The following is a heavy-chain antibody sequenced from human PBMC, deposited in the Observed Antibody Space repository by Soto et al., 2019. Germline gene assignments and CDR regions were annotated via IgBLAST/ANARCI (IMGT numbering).Heavy chain of an antibody. CDR2: ISSSSSTI. D-gene: IGHD1-20*01. Sequence: GGSLRLSCAASGFTFSSYSMNWVRQAPGKGLEWVSYISSSSSTIYYADSVKGRFTISRDNAKNSLYLQMNSLRAEDTAVYYCARTPLTGTRGAFDIWGQGTMVTVSS. CDR3: ARTPLTGTRGAFDI. V-gene: IGHV3-48*01. CDR1: GFTFSSYS. J-gene: IGHJ3*02.